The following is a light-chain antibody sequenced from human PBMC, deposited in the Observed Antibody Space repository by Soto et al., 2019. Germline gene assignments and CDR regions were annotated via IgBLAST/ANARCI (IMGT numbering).Light chain of an antibody. CDR3: CSYASSSSLV. J-gene: IGLJ2*01. Sequence: QSALTQPASVSGSPGQSITISCSGTSSDVGRYSHVSWYQQHPGKTPKLVIYEGTKRPSGVSNRLSGSKSGNTASLTISGLQAEDEAEYYCCSYASSSSLVFGGGTKVTVL. V-gene: IGLV2-23*01. CDR2: EGT. CDR1: SSDVGRYSH.